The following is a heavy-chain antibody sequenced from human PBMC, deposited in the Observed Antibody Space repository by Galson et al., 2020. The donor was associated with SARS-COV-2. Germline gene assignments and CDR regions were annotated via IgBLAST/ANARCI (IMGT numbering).Heavy chain of an antibody. Sequence: SETLSLTCTVSGGSISSYYWSWIRQPPGKGLEWIGYIYYSGSTNYNPSLKSRVTISVDTSKNQFSLKVNSVTAADTAVYYCARAAQTYYDFWSGYYTPPHFDYWGQGTLVTVSS. CDR2: IYYSGST. V-gene: IGHV4-59*01. CDR3: ARAAQTYYDFWSGYYTPPHFDY. J-gene: IGHJ4*02. D-gene: IGHD3-3*01. CDR1: GGSISSYY.